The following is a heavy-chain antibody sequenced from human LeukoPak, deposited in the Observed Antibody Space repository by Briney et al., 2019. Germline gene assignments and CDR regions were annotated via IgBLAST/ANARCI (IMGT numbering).Heavy chain of an antibody. CDR3: ARHGLYDSTDYWTFQH. CDR1: GFTFSSYE. J-gene: IGHJ1*01. D-gene: IGHD3-22*01. CDR2: ISPSGSTK. Sequence: GGSLRLSCAASGFTFSSYEMNWVRQAPGKGLEWVSYISPSGSTKYYADSVKGRFTVSRDNAQSSLYLQMNGLRAVDTAVYYCARHGLYDSTDYWTFQHWGQGTLVTVSS. V-gene: IGHV3-48*03.